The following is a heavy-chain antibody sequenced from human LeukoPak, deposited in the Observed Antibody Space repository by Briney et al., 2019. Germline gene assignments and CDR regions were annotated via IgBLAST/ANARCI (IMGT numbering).Heavy chain of an antibody. Sequence: GGSLRLSCTASGFTLFTFNNAWMSWVRQTPVKGLEWIGRIKSKTDGGTTEYTAPVKGRFSISRDDSKNTVYLQVNSLKTEDTAVYYCTTDLLDYWGQGTLVTVSS. J-gene: IGHJ4*02. CDR3: TTDLLDY. V-gene: IGHV3-15*01. CDR2: IKSKTDGGTT. CDR1: GFTLFTFNNAW.